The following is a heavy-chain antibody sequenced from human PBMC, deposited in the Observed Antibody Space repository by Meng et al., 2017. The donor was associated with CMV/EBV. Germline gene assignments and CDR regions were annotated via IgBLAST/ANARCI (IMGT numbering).Heavy chain of an antibody. D-gene: IGHD3-3*01. CDR2: IPPMSGGT. CDR1: GYTFTGYY. Sequence: ASVKVSCKASGYTFTGYYIHWVRQAPGHGLEWMGWIPPMSGGTNYAQNFQDRVTMTRDTSTNTAYMELSRVRSDDTAVYYCARGNNWDRLLDFWGQGTLVTVSS. V-gene: IGHV1-2*02. CDR3: ARGNNWDRLLDF. J-gene: IGHJ4*02.